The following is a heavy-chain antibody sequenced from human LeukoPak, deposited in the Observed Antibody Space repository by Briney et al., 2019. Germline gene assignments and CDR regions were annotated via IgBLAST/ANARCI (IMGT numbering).Heavy chain of an antibody. J-gene: IGHJ4*02. D-gene: IGHD3-22*01. CDR1: GDSISSYY. V-gene: IGHV4-59*01. CDR2: VYYSGST. CDR3: ARLTSGYYPYYFDH. Sequence: SETLSLTCTVSGDSISSYYWSWIRQPPGKGLKWMGYVYYSGSTDYNPSLKSRVTILVDTSKNQFSLKLSSATAADTAVYYCARLTSGYYPYYFDHWGQGTLVTVSS.